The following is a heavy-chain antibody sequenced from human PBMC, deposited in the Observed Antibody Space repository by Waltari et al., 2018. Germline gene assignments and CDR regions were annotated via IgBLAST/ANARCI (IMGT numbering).Heavy chain of an antibody. Sequence: LVQSGGGLVQPGDSLRLSCAASGFTFSKSWMHWVRQAPGGGLVGCSRINGDGSSTSTRDSVKGRFTTSRDNAKNTLYLQMKSLRVKDTGVYYCARVAPKTYRSPVPGRDYYYGMDVWGQGTAVIVSS. D-gene: IGHD6-13*01. CDR3: ARVAPKTYRSPVPGRDYYYGMDV. J-gene: IGHJ6*02. CDR1: GFTFSKSW. CDR2: INGDGSST. V-gene: IGHV3-74*01.